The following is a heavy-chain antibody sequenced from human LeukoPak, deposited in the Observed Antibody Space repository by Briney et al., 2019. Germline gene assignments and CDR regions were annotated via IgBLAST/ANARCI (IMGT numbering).Heavy chain of an antibody. CDR2: INSDGSST. V-gene: IGHV3-74*01. D-gene: IGHD2-8*01. J-gene: IGHJ6*03. Sequence: GGSLRLSCAASGFTFSSYWMHWVRQAPGKGLVWVSRINSDGSSTSYADSVKGRFTISRDNAKNTLYLQMNSLRAEDTAVYYCAKDRCSNGIGCYYYYMDVWGKGTTVTISS. CDR1: GFTFSSYW. CDR3: AKDRCSNGIGCYYYYMDV.